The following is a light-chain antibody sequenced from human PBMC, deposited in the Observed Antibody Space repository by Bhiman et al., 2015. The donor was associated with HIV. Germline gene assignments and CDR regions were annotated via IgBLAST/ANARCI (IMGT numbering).Light chain of an antibody. CDR1: SSDVGGYNY. V-gene: IGLV2-14*03. Sequence: QSALTQPASVSGSPGQSITISCTGTSSDVGGYNYVSWFQQHPGKAPKLMIYDVSNRPSGVSNRFSGSKSGNTASLTISGLQAEDEADYYCSSYTSSSPPYVFGTGTMVTVL. CDR3: SSYTSSSPPYV. CDR2: DVS. J-gene: IGLJ1*01.